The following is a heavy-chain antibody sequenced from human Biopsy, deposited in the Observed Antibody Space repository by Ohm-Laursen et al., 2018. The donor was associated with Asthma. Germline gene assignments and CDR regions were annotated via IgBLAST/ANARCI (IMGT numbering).Heavy chain of an antibody. J-gene: IGHJ6*02. CDR2: IYYSGST. CDR1: GGSISSYY. D-gene: IGHD6-19*01. V-gene: IGHV4-59*01. CDR3: ASGGIAVAGPSHYYYYYGMDV. Sequence: SETLSLTCTVSGGSISSYYWSWIRQPPGKGLEWIGYIYYSGSTNYNPSLKSRVTISVDTPKNQFSLKLSSVTAADTAVYYCASGGIAVAGPSHYYYYYGMDVWGQGTTVTVSS.